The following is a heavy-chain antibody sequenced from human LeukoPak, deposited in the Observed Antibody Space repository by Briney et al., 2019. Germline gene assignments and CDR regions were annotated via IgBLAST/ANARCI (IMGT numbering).Heavy chain of an antibody. J-gene: IGHJ6*02. V-gene: IGHV3-7*03. CDR3: ARDPSGGIYSSSSLYYYYYGMDV. CDR1: GFTFSNYW. CDR2: IKTDGSDK. Sequence: GGSLRLSCAASGFTFSNYWMSWVRQAPGKGPEWVGDIKTDGSDKYYVGSVKGRFTISRDNAKNSLYLQMNSLRSEDTAVYYCARDPSGGIYSSSSLYYYYYGMDVWGQGTTVTVSS. D-gene: IGHD6-6*01.